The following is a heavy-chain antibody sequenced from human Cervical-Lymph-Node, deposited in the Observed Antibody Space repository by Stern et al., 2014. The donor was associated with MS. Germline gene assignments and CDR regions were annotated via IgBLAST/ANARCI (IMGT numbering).Heavy chain of an antibody. D-gene: IGHD5-24*01. V-gene: IGHV3-11*01. CDR3: AREFYNKYDY. Sequence: QVQLVESGGGLVKPGGSLRLSCAASGFTFSDHYMTWIRQAPGKGLEWVSFISSSGTITSYADSVKGRFTISRDNAKNSLYLQMNSLRAEDTAVYYCAREFYNKYDYWGQGTLVTVSS. CDR1: GFTFSDHY. J-gene: IGHJ4*02. CDR2: ISSSGTIT.